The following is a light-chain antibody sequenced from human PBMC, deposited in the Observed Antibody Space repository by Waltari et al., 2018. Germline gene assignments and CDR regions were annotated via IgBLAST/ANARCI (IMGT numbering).Light chain of an antibody. CDR3: QQRSNWTPHT. V-gene: IGKV3-11*01. Sequence: EVVLTQSPATLSLSPGETATLSCRASQSVGTYLAWYQQKPGQAPRLLIYDASNRATGIPDRFRGSGSGTDFTLTISSLEAVDFAVYYCQQRSNWTPHTFGQGARLEIK. J-gene: IGKJ2*01. CDR1: QSVGTY. CDR2: DAS.